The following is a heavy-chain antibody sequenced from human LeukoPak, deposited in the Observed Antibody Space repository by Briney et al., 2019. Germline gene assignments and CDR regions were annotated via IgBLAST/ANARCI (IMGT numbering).Heavy chain of an antibody. CDR2: INPSGGST. D-gene: IGHD3-10*01. J-gene: IGHJ6*03. CDR1: GYTFTSYG. V-gene: IGHV1-46*01. CDR3: ARDVRITMVRGVNYYYYYYMDV. Sequence: GASVKVSCKASGYTFTSYGISWVRQAPGQGLEWMGIINPSGGSTSYAQKFQGRVTMTRDTSTSTVYMELSSLRSEDTAVYYCARDVRITMVRGVNYYYYYYMDVWGKGTTVTISS.